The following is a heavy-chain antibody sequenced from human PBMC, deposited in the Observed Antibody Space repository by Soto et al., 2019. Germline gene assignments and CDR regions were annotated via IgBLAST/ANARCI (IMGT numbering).Heavy chain of an antibody. V-gene: IGHV4-39*01. CDR3: ARNQPQRYCSGGTCRPAYGMDV. Sequence: SEPLSLSCTVSGGSISSDSFYLAWFGQRPGEGLAWIGIIYYSGDTYYNPSLAGRLTMSVDTSNQFSLTLRSVTAADTALYYCARNQPQRYCSGGTCRPAYGMDVWGQGTTVTVAS. J-gene: IGHJ6*02. D-gene: IGHD2-15*01. CDR1: GGSISSDSFY. CDR2: IYYSGDT.